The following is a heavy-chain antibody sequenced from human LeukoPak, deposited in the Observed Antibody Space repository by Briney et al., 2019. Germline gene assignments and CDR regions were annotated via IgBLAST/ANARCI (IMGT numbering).Heavy chain of an antibody. V-gene: IGHV3-21*01. CDR1: GFTFSSYS. J-gene: IGHJ5*02. Sequence: GGSLRLSCAASGFTFSSYSMNWVRQAPGKGLEWVSSISSSSSYIYFADSVKGRFTISRDNAKNSLYLQMNSLRAEDTAVYYCARDKDCSGGSCYLLWFDPWGQGTLVTVSS. CDR2: ISSSSSYI. CDR3: ARDKDCSGGSCYLLWFDP. D-gene: IGHD2-15*01.